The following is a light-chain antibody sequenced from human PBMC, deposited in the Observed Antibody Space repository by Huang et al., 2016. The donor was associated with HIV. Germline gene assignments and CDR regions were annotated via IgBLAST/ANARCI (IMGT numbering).Light chain of an antibody. CDR1: QSVNNN. V-gene: IGKV3-15*01. CDR3: QQYEDWPRT. J-gene: IGKJ1*01. CDR2: GAS. Sequence: EIVMTQSPGTLSVSPGERATLSCRASQSVNNNLAWYQQKPGQTPRLLIDGASTRATGVPAWFSGSGSGTEFTLTITSLESEDLALYYCQQYEDWPRTFGQGTRVEIK.